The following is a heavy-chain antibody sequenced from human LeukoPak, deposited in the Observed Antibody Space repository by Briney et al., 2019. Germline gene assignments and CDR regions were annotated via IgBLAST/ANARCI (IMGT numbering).Heavy chain of an antibody. CDR3: ARDVSYYDSSGYYPYFDY. CDR2: ISAYNGNT. J-gene: IGHJ4*02. Sequence: ASVKVSCKASGYTFTSYGISWVRQAPGQGLEWMGWISAYNGNTNYAQKLQGRVTMTTDTSTSAAYMELRSLRSDDTAVYYCARDVSYYDSSGYYPYFDYWGQGTLVTVSS. CDR1: GYTFTSYG. D-gene: IGHD3-22*01. V-gene: IGHV1-18*01.